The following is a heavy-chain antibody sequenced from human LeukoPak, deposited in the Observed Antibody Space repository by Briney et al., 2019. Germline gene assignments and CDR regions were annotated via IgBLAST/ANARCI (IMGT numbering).Heavy chain of an antibody. Sequence: PSETLSLTCTVSGGSISSSYYYWGWIRQPPGKGLEWIGSISYSGSTYYNPSLKSRVTISVDTSKNQFSLNLSSVTAADTAVFYCARYGSGSYWSFDYWGQGTLVTVSS. D-gene: IGHD3-10*01. V-gene: IGHV4-39*01. J-gene: IGHJ4*02. CDR3: ARYGSGSYWSFDY. CDR1: GGSISSSYYY. CDR2: ISYSGST.